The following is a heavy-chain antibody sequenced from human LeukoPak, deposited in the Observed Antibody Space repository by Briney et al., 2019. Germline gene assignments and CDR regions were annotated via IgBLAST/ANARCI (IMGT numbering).Heavy chain of an antibody. D-gene: IGHD3-22*01. J-gene: IGHJ3*02. CDR1: GFSLSTSGVA. CDR3: SHCTYYYDSSGSPRAFDI. CDR2: IYWDDDK. V-gene: IGHV2-5*02. Sequence: SGPTLVNPTQTLTLTCTFSGFSLSTSGVAVGWIRQPPGKALEWLALIYWDDDKRYSPSLKSRLTITKDISKNQVVLTMTNMDPVDTATYYCSHCTYYYDSSGSPRAFDIWGQGTMVTVSS.